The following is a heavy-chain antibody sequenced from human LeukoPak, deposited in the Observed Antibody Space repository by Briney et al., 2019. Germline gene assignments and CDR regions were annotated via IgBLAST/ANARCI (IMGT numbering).Heavy chain of an antibody. CDR3: ATDSVVVRNSMNAFDI. J-gene: IGHJ3*02. D-gene: IGHD2-2*01. CDR1: GYTFTHNY. Sequence: ASVKVSCKASGYTFTHNYIHWVRQAPGQGLEWMGWINPDGGGTRYPQKFQGRVTMTRDTSITIAYMELYSLRSDDTAVYFCATDSVVVRNSMNAFDIWGQGTMVTVSS. V-gene: IGHV1-2*02. CDR2: INPDGGGT.